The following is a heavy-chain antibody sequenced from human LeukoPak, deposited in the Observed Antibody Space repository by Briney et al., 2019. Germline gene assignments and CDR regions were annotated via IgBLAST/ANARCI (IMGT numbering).Heavy chain of an antibody. J-gene: IGHJ6*03. D-gene: IGHD6-13*01. Sequence: PSETLSLTCTVSGGSISSGGYYWSWIRQHPGKGLEWIGYIYYSGSTYYNPSLKSRVTISVDTSKNQFSLKLSSVTAADTAVYYCASINRNSSSWHELYYYYYMDVWGKGTTVTVSS. CDR2: IYYSGST. CDR3: ASINRNSSSWHELYYYYYMDV. V-gene: IGHV4-31*03. CDR1: GGSISSGGYY.